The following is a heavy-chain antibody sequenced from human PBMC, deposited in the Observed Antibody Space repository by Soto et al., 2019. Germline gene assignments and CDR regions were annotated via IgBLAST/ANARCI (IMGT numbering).Heavy chain of an antibody. CDR2: IYYSGST. V-gene: IGHV4-31*03. CDR1: GGSISSGGYY. CDR3: ARDLRDYDILTGLPQLNWFDP. Sequence: PSETLSLTCTVSGGSISSGGYYWSWIRQHPGKGLEWIGYIYYSGSTYYNPSLKSRVTISVDTSKNQFSLKLSSVTAADTAVYYCARDLRDYDILTGLPQLNWFDPWGQGTLVTVSS. J-gene: IGHJ5*02. D-gene: IGHD3-9*01.